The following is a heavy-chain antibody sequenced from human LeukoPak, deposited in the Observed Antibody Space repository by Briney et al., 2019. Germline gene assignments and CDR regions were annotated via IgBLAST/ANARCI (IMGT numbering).Heavy chain of an antibody. CDR3: AREVALDSNTYFRGWFDP. V-gene: IGHV1-18*01. J-gene: IGHJ5*02. D-gene: IGHD2/OR15-2a*01. CDR1: GYTFTSYG. Sequence: SVKVSCKASGYTFTSYGISWVRQAPGQGLEWMGWISAYNGNTNYAQKFQGRVTMTRDTSISTAYMDLGSLRSDDTAVYYCAREVALDSNTYFRGWFDPWGQGSLVTVSS. CDR2: ISAYNGNT.